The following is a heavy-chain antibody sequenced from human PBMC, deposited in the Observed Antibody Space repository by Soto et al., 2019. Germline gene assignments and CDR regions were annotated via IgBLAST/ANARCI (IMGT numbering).Heavy chain of an antibody. CDR3: AKNLPRTGRFDY. Sequence: LEPLCLTWSLSGASITSPTYFCALILQPPGKGLEWVGSIYYSGKTNYNPSLKSRTTISVDRSRNQFSLQVSSVTAADTAVYYCAKNLPRTGRFDYWGQGTTVTVSS. V-gene: IGHV4-39*01. CDR2: IYYSGKT. J-gene: IGHJ4*03. CDR1: GASITSPTYF.